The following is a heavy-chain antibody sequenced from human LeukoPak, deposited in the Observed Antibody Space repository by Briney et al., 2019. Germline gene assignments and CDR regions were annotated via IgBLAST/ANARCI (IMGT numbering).Heavy chain of an antibody. J-gene: IGHJ4*02. V-gene: IGHV3-30-3*01. CDR1: GFTFSSYA. D-gene: IGHD4-23*01. CDR3: AREEYGGVYFDY. CDR2: ISYDGSNK. Sequence: GGSVRLSCAASGFTFSSYAMHWVRQAPGKGLEWVAVISYDGSNKYYADSVKGRFTISRDNSKNTLYLQMNSLRAEDTAVYYGAREEYGGVYFDYWGQGSLVTVSS.